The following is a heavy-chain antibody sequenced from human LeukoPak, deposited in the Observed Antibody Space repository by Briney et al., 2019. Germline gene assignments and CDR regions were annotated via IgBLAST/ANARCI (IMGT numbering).Heavy chain of an antibody. CDR1: GYTFTSYD. CDR2: MNPNSGNT. V-gene: IGHV1-8*03. CDR3: ARLAYCGGDCYFNWFDP. Sequence: ASVKISCKVSGYTFTSYDINWVRQATGQGLELMGWMNPNSGNTGYGKKFQGRVTITRNTSISTAYMELSSLRSEDTAVYYCARLAYCGGDCYFNWFDPWGQGTLVTVSS. J-gene: IGHJ5*02. D-gene: IGHD2-21*01.